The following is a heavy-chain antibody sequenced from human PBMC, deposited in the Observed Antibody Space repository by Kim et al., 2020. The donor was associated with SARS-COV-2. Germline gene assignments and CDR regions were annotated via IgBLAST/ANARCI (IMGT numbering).Heavy chain of an antibody. J-gene: IGHJ4*02. CDR2: ISAGGGST. D-gene: IGHD3-10*01. CDR3: AKAVTYYGSGSYPDPFDY. CDR1: GFTFSSFA. V-gene: IGHV3-23*01. Sequence: GGSLRLSCAASGFTFSSFAMSWVRQAPGKGLEWVSAISAGGGSTIYANSVKGRFTISRDNSKNTLYLLMNSLRAEDTAVYYCAKAVTYYGSGSYPDPFDYWGQGTLVTVSS.